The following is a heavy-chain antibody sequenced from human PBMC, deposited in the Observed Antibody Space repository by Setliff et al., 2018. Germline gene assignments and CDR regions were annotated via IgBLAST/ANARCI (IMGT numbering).Heavy chain of an antibody. CDR2: INHSGST. J-gene: IGHJ3*02. Sequence: SETLSLTCTVYGASFSDYYWGWIRQHPGKGLEWIAEINHSGSTKYKSSLKSRVTISVDTSKNQFSLKLNSVTAADTAVYYCARRWNFGPYGSGIHDGFDMWGQGTMVTVS. D-gene: IGHD3-10*01. V-gene: IGHV4-34*01. CDR3: ARRWNFGPYGSGIHDGFDM. CDR1: GASFSDYY.